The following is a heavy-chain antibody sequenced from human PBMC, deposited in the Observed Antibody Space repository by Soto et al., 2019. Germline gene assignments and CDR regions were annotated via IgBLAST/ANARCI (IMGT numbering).Heavy chain of an antibody. J-gene: IGHJ5*02. V-gene: IGHV4-59*01. Sequence: SETLSLTXTASGGSISSYYWSWIRQPPGKGLEWIGYIYDRGSTNYNPSLKSRVTISVDTSKNQFSLKLSSVTAADTAVYYWARDGPTAEGGWFDPWGQGTLVTVS. D-gene: IGHD6-13*01. CDR1: GGSISSYY. CDR2: IYDRGST. CDR3: ARDGPTAEGGWFDP.